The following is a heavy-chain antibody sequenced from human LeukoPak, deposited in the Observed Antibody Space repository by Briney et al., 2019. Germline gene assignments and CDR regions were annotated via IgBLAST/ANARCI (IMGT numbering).Heavy chain of an antibody. CDR3: ARQAGDFWSGYYSNWFDP. CDR1: GYTFTSYD. V-gene: IGHV1-8*03. Sequence: ASVKVSCKASGYTFTSYDINWVRQATGQGLEWMGWMNPNSGNTGYAQKFQGRVTITRNTSISTAYMELSSLRSEDTAVYYCARQAGDFWSGYYSNWFDPWGQGTLVTVSS. J-gene: IGHJ5*02. CDR2: MNPNSGNT. D-gene: IGHD3-3*01.